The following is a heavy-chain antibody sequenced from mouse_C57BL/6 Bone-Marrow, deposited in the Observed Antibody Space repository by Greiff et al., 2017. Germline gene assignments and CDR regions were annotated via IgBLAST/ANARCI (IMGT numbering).Heavy chain of an antibody. J-gene: IGHJ4*01. V-gene: IGHV1-81*01. CDR3: ARWGYVYYYAMDY. CDR2: IYPRSGNT. D-gene: IGHD2-2*01. Sequence: VQLQQSGAALARPGASVKLSCKASGYTFTSYGISWVKQRTGQGLEWIGEIYPRSGNTYYNEKFKGKDTLTADKSSSTAYRELRSLTSEDSAVYFCARWGYVYYYAMDYWGQGTSDTVSS. CDR1: GYTFTSYG.